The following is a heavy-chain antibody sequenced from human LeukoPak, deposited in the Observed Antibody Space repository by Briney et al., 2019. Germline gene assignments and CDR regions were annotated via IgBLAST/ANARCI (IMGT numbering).Heavy chain of an antibody. CDR3: ARDRGYSNFDY. CDR2: MNEDGSEK. CDR1: GFGFSNYW. Sequence: GGSLRLSCAASGFGFSNYWMSWVRQAPGKGLEWVANMNEDGSEKNYVDSVKGRFTISRDNAQDSLYLQMNSLRAEDTAVYYCARDRGYSNFDYRGQGTLLTVS. D-gene: IGHD4-11*01. V-gene: IGHV3-7*01. J-gene: IGHJ4*02.